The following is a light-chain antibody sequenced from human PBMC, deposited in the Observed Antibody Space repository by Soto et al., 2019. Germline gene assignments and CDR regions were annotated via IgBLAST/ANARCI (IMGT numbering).Light chain of an antibody. J-gene: IGLJ1*01. CDR1: SSDVGSYNL. CDR3: CSYAGSSIPYV. Sequence: QSVLTQPASVSGSPGQSTTISCTGTSSDVGSYNLVSWYQQHPGKAPKLMIYEVSKRPSGVSNRFSGSKSGNTASLTFFGFQVEDEADYYCCSYAGSSIPYVFGTGTKVTVL. V-gene: IGLV2-23*02. CDR2: EVS.